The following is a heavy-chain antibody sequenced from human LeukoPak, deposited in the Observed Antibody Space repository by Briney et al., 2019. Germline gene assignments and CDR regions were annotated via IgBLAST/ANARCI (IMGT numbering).Heavy chain of an antibody. CDR1: GGSVSSGSYY. D-gene: IGHD6-19*01. CDR3: ARGLGDSSGWYALGGYGMDV. V-gene: IGHV4-61*01. Sequence: PSETLSLTCTVSGGSVSSGSYYWSWIRQPPGKGLEWIGYIYYSGSTNYNPSLKSRVTISVDTSKNQFSLKLSSVTAADTAVYYCARGLGDSSGWYALGGYGMDVWGQGTTVTVSS. J-gene: IGHJ6*02. CDR2: IYYSGST.